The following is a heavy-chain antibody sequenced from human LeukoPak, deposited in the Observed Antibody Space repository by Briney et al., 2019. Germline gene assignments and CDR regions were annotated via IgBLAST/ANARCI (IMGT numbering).Heavy chain of an antibody. V-gene: IGHV1-69*13. J-gene: IGHJ4*02. CDR1: GGTFSSYA. CDR3: ARLAMDRTQDYAFDY. Sequence: SVNVSCKASGGTFSSYAIGWVRQAPGQGLEWMGGIIPIFGTANYAQKFQGRVTITADESPSTAYMELSSLRSEDTAVYYCARLAMDRTQDYAFDYWGQGTLVTVSS. CDR2: IIPIFGTA. D-gene: IGHD4/OR15-4a*01.